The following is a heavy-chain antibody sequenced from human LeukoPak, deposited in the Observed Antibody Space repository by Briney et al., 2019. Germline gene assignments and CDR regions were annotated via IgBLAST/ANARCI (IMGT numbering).Heavy chain of an antibody. CDR2: ISWNSGSI. Sequence: TGGSLRLSCAASGFTFSSYAMHWVRQAPGKGLEWVSGISWNSGSIGYADSVKGRFTISRDNAKNSLYLQMNSLRAEDTALYYCAKEMYYYDSSGYYPFDYWGQGTLVTVSS. J-gene: IGHJ4*02. V-gene: IGHV3-9*01. CDR1: GFTFSSYA. D-gene: IGHD3-22*01. CDR3: AKEMYYYDSSGYYPFDY.